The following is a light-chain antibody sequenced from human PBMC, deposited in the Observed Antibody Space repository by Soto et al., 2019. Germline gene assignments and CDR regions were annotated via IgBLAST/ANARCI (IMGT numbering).Light chain of an antibody. CDR2: DAS. V-gene: IGKV1-5*01. Sequence: DIQMTQSPSTLASSVGDRVTITCRSSQSISSWLAWYQQKPGKAPKLLIYDASSLEGGVPSRFSGSGSGTAFTLTISSLQPDDFATYYCQKYNSYPWKFGQGTKVDIK. CDR1: QSISSW. CDR3: QKYNSYPWK. J-gene: IGKJ1*01.